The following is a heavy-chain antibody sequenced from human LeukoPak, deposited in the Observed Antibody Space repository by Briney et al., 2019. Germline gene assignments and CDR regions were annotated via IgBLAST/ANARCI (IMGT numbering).Heavy chain of an antibody. Sequence: GGSLRHSCAASEFTFSSYWMTWVRKAPGKGLEWVANIKQDGSEKYYVDSVKGRFTISRDNAKNSLYLQMSSLRAEDTAMYYCARGYLRHDCWGQGTLVTVSS. CDR2: IKQDGSEK. J-gene: IGHJ4*02. CDR3: ARGYLRHDC. D-gene: IGHD1-26*01. CDR1: EFTFSSYW. V-gene: IGHV3-7*03.